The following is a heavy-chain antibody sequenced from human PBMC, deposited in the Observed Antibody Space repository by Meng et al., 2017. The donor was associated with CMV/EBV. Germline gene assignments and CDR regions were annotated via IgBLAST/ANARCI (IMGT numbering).Heavy chain of an antibody. CDR2: ISSSSSYI. J-gene: IGHJ4*02. Sequence: GGSLRLSCAASGFTFISYSMNWVRQAPGKVLEWVSSISSSSSYIYYADSVKGRFTISRDNAKNSLYLQMNSLRAEDTAVYYCARASTELELLSGFDYWGQGTLVTVSS. CDR1: GFTFISYS. D-gene: IGHD1-7*01. CDR3: ARASTELELLSGFDY. V-gene: IGHV3-21*01.